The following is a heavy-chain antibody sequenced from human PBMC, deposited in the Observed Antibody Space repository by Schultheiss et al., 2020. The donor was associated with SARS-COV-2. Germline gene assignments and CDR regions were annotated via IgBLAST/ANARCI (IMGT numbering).Heavy chain of an antibody. J-gene: IGHJ4*02. CDR1: GFTFDDYA. CDR2: ISWNSGSI. Sequence: GGSLRLSCAASGFTFDDYAMHWVRQAPGKGLEWVSGISWNSGSIGYADSVKGRFTISRDNAKNSLYLQMNSLRAEDTALYYCARGHNMTYYFDYWGQGTLVTVSS. D-gene: IGHD2/OR15-2a*01. V-gene: IGHV3-9*01. CDR3: ARGHNMTYYFDY.